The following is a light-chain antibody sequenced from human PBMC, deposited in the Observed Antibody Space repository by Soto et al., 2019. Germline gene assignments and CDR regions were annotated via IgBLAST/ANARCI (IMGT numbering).Light chain of an antibody. V-gene: IGLV2-14*03. CDR3: SSYTTSNTRQIV. CDR1: SSDVGGYNY. Sequence: QPALTQPASVSGSPGQSITISCTGTSSDVGGYNYVSWYQHHPGKAPKLIIYDVTNRPSGVSNPFSGSKSGNTASLTISGLQPEEEADYYCSSYTTSNTRQIVFGTGTKVTVL. J-gene: IGLJ1*01. CDR2: DVT.